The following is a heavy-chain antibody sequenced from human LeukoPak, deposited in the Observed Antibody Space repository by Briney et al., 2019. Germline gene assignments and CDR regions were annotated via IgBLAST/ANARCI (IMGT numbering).Heavy chain of an antibody. D-gene: IGHD2-21*02. CDR3: ARGLSAIVH. CDR2: INHSGST. J-gene: IGHJ4*02. CDR1: GGSFSGYY. V-gene: IGHV4-34*01. Sequence: SETLSLTCAVYGGSFSGYYWSWIRQPPGRGLEWIGEINHSGSTNYNPSLKSRVTISVDTSKNQFSLKLSSVTAADTAVYYCARGLSAIVHWGQGTLVTVSS.